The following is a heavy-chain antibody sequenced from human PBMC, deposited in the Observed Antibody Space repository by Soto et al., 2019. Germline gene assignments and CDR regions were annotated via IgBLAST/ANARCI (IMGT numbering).Heavy chain of an antibody. D-gene: IGHD2-15*01. CDR1: GDSISGHY. Sequence: SETLSLTCTVSGDSISGHYWTWIRQPPRKGLEWIGYIYSTGSTDYNPSLKSRVTMSMDTSKKHFSLKLNSVTAADTAVYYCARGVGFCTGGSCPEYYFDYWGQGTLVTVSS. J-gene: IGHJ4*02. CDR2: IYSTGST. V-gene: IGHV4-59*11. CDR3: ARGVGFCTGGSCPEYYFDY.